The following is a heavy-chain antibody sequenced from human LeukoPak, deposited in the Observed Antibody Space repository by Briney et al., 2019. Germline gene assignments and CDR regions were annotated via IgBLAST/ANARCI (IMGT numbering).Heavy chain of an antibody. V-gene: IGHV5-51*01. D-gene: IGHD2-15*01. CDR2: IYPGDSDT. Sequence: GESLKISCQGSGYSFTRYWIGWVRQMPGKGLEWMGIIYPGDSDTRYSPSFQGQVTISADKSISTAYLQLSSLKASDTAMYYCARRRYCSGGSCYTAYYFDYWGQGTLVTVSS. CDR3: ARRRYCSGGSCYTAYYFDY. J-gene: IGHJ4*02. CDR1: GYSFTRYW.